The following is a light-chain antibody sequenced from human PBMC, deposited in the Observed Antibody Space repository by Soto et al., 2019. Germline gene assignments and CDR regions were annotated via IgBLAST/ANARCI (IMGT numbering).Light chain of an antibody. CDR1: QSLSTSY. J-gene: IGKJ5*01. CDR2: GTS. V-gene: IGKV3-20*01. CDR3: QNYGSSSLT. Sequence: DIVLTQSPGTLSLSPGERATLSCRSSQSLSTSYLAWYQQKPGQAPRLLTYGTSSRASGIPDRFSGSGSGTDFTLTISRLEPEDFAVYYCQNYGSSSLTFGGGTRLEIK.